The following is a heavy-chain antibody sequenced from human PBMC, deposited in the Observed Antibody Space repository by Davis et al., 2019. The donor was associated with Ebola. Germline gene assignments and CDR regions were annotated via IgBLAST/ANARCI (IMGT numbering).Heavy chain of an antibody. CDR1: GGSFSGYY. Sequence: SETLSLTCAVYGGSFSGYYRSWIRQPPGKGLEWIGEINHSGSTNYNPSLKGRVTISVDTSKNQFSLKLSSVTAADTAVYYCARVKYQLLLVTWPWGQGTLVTVSS. CDR2: INHSGST. J-gene: IGHJ5*02. V-gene: IGHV4-34*01. D-gene: IGHD2-2*01. CDR3: ARVKYQLLLVTWP.